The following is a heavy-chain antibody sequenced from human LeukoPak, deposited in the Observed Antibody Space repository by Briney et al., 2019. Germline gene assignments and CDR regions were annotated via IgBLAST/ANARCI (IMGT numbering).Heavy chain of an antibody. Sequence: GGSLRLSCAVSGFTFSSHLMHWVRQVPGKGLVWVSRVNSDGSITNYADSVKGRFTISRDDAKNSLYLQMNSLRAEDTAVYYCARAQEYSYGYSIDYWGQGAPVTVSS. CDR1: GFTFSSHL. J-gene: IGHJ4*02. CDR3: ARAQEYSYGYSIDY. V-gene: IGHV3-74*01. D-gene: IGHD5-18*01. CDR2: VNSDGSIT.